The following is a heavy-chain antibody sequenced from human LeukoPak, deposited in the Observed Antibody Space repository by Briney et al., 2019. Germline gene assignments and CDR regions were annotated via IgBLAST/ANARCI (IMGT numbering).Heavy chain of an antibody. CDR2: IRYDGSNK. V-gene: IGHV3-30*02. CDR3: AKVSLMVRGVLDY. CDR1: GFTFSSYG. Sequence: GGSLRLSCAASGFTFSSYGMHWVRQAPGKGLEWVAFIRYDGSNKYYADSVKGRFTISRDNSKNTLYLQMNSLRAEDTAVYYCAKVSLMVRGVLDYWGQGTLVPVSS. J-gene: IGHJ4*02. D-gene: IGHD3-10*01.